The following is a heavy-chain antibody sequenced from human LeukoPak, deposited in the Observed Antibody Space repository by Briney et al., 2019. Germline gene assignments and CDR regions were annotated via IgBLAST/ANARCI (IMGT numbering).Heavy chain of an antibody. CDR1: GGSISSYY. Sequence: MPSETLSLTCIVSGGSISSYYWSWIRQPPGKGLEWIGYSYDRGNTNYNPSLKSRVTISVDTSKSQVSLNLRSVTAADTAVYYCARNNWSIDYGIDVWGQGTTVIVSS. V-gene: IGHV4-59*08. CDR2: SYDRGNT. J-gene: IGHJ6*02. CDR3: ARNNWSIDYGIDV. D-gene: IGHD1-20*01.